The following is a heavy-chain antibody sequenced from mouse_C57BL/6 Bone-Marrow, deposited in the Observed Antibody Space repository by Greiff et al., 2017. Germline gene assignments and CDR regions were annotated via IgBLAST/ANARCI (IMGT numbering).Heavy chain of an antibody. V-gene: IGHV1-18*01. CDR1: GYTFTDYN. Sequence: EVQLVESGPELVKPGASVKIPCKASGYTFTDYNMDWVKQSHGKSLEWIGDINPNNGGTIYNQKFKGKATLTVDKSSSTAYMELRSLTSEDTAVYYCARLRYAMDYWGQGTSVTVSS. CDR2: INPNNGGT. D-gene: IGHD1-1*01. J-gene: IGHJ4*01. CDR3: ARLRYAMDY.